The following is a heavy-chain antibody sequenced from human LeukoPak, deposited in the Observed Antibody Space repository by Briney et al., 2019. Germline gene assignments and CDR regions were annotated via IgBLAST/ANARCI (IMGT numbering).Heavy chain of an antibody. V-gene: IGHV3-21*01. CDR1: GFTFSSYS. Sequence: GGSLRLSCAASGFTFSSYSMNWVRQAPGKGLEWVSSISSSSSYIYYADSVKGRFTISRDNAKNSLYLQMNSLRAEDTALYYCARGRIEVAGQEKIDYWGQGTLVTVSS. D-gene: IGHD6-19*01. J-gene: IGHJ4*02. CDR3: ARGRIEVAGQEKIDY. CDR2: ISSSSSYI.